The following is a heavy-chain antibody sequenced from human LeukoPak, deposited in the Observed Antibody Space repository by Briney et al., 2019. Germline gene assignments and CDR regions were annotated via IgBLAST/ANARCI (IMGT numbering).Heavy chain of an antibody. Sequence: PAGSLRLSCAASGFTFSSYGMHWVRQAPGKGLEWVAVIWYDGSNKYYADSVKGRFTISRDNSKNALYLQMNSLRDEGTAVYYCAKEGYYGSGSYYMDVWGKRTTVTVSS. CDR3: AKEGYYGSGSYYMDV. D-gene: IGHD3-10*01. J-gene: IGHJ6*03. CDR1: GFTFSSYG. CDR2: IWYDGSNK. V-gene: IGHV3-33*06.